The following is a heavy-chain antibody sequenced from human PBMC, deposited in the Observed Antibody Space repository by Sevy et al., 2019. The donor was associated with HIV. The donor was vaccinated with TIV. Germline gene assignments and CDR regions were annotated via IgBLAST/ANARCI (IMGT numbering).Heavy chain of an antibody. CDR2: ISAYNGNT. Sequence: GESLKISCKASGYTFTSYGISWVRQAPGQGLEWMGWISAYNGNTNYAQKLQGRVTMTTDTSTSTAYMEVRSLRSDDTAVEYCARQATNPYYYDSSGYGNWFDPWGQGTLVTVSS. V-gene: IGHV1-18*04. CDR3: ARQATNPYYYDSSGYGNWFDP. D-gene: IGHD3-22*01. CDR1: GYTFTSYG. J-gene: IGHJ5*02.